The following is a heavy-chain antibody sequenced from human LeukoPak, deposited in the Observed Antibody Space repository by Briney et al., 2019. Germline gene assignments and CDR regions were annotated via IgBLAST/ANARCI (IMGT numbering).Heavy chain of an antibody. CDR2: ISYDGSNK. CDR3: ARGRDYYDSSGYYFDY. Sequence: PGGSLRLSCAASGFTFSSYGMHWVRQAPGKGLEWVAVISYDGSNKYYADSVKGRFTISRDNSKNTLYLQMNSLRAEDTAVYYCARGRDYYDSSGYYFDYWGQGTLVTVSS. CDR1: GFTFSSYG. D-gene: IGHD3-22*01. V-gene: IGHV3-30-3*01. J-gene: IGHJ4*02.